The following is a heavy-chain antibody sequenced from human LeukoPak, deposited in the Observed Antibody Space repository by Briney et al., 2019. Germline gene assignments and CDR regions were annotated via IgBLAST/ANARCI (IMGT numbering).Heavy chain of an antibody. J-gene: IGHJ4*02. Sequence: PGGSLRLSCAASGFTFSRCWMRWVRQAPGKGGELLVIITLDESETPSVPSVTGRFTISSDNTNHSLFLQMNRLRVEDTAVYYCARDAGWNRFDYWGQGTLVTVSS. CDR3: ARDAGWNRFDY. V-gene: IGHV3-7*01. CDR2: ITLDESET. D-gene: IGHD1-1*01. CDR1: GFTFSRCW.